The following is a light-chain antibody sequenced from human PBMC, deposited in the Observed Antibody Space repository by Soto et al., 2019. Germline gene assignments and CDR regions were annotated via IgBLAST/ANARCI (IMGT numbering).Light chain of an antibody. CDR1: SSNIGAGYD. CDR2: GNS. V-gene: IGLV1-40*01. Sequence: QLVLTQPPSVSGAPGQRVTISCTGSSSNIGAGYDVHWYQQLPGTAPKLLIYGNSNRPSGVPDRFSGSKSGTSASLAITGLQPEDEADYYCQSYDSSLSGGVVFGGGTKVTVL. CDR3: QSYDSSLSGGVV. J-gene: IGLJ2*01.